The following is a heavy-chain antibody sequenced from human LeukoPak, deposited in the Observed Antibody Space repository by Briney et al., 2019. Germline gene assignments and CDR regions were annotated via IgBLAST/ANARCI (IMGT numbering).Heavy chain of an antibody. J-gene: IGHJ4*02. CDR1: GFTFSSYS. D-gene: IGHD3-10*01. CDR3: ARGPTYGSRSDYFDY. V-gene: IGHV3-48*01. Sequence: GGSLRLSCAASGFTFSSYSMNWVRQAPGKGLEWVSSINSRSSTIYYADSLKGRFTISRDNTKNSLYLQMNSLRAEDSAVYYCARGPTYGSRSDYFDYWGQGTLVTVSS. CDR2: INSRSSTI.